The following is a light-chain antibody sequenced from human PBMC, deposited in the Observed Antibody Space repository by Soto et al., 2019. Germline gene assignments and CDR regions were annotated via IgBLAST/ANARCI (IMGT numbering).Light chain of an antibody. V-gene: IGLV2-14*01. CDR3: SLYTSSDTPYV. CDR1: SSDVGAYDD. J-gene: IGLJ1*01. CDR2: VVS. Sequence: QSALTQPASVSGSPGQSITISCTGTSSDVGAYDDVSWYQQHPDKAPKLIIYVVSNRPSGVSNRFSGSKSGNTASLTISGLQAEDEADYYCSLYTSSDTPYVFGTGTKLTVL.